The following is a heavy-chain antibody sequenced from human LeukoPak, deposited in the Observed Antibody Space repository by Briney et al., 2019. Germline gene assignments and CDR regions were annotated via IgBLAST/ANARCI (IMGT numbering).Heavy chain of an antibody. D-gene: IGHD2-21*02. CDR3: ARSFCGGDCYRFVY. CDR1: GFTFITNT. V-gene: IGHV3-48*01. Sequence: PGGSLRLSCAASGFTFITNTMNWVRQAPGKGLEWVSYLSSSITTIYYADSVKGRFTISRDNAKNSLYLQMISLRAENTAVYYCARSFCGGDCYRFVYWGQGALVTVSS. CDR2: LSSSITTI. J-gene: IGHJ4*02.